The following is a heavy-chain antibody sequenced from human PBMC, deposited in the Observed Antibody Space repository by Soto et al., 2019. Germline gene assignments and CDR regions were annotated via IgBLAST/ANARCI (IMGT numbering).Heavy chain of an antibody. CDR2: IYYSGST. CDR1: GGSISSYY. Sequence: ASETLSLTCTVSGGSISSYYWSWIRQPPGKGLEWIGYIYYSGSTNYNPSLKSRVTISVDTSKDQFSLKLSSVTAADTAVYYCARDSAVARDYYGMDVSGQGTTVTVSS. D-gene: IGHD6-19*01. CDR3: ARDSAVARDYYGMDV. J-gene: IGHJ6*02. V-gene: IGHV4-59*01.